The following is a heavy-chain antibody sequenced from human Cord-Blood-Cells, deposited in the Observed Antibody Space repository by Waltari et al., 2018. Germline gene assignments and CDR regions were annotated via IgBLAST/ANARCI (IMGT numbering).Heavy chain of an antibody. V-gene: IGHV4-39*01. D-gene: IGHD2-2*01. CDR1: GGSISSSSYY. CDR3: ARLDCSSTSCYAFDI. J-gene: IGHJ3*02. Sequence: QLQLQESGPGLVKPSETLSLTCTVSGGSISSSSYYWGWIRQPPGKGLEWIGSLYYSGSTYSNPSLKSRVTISVDTSKNQFSLKLSSVTAADTAVYYCARLDCSSTSCYAFDIWGQGTMVTVSS. CDR2: LYYSGST.